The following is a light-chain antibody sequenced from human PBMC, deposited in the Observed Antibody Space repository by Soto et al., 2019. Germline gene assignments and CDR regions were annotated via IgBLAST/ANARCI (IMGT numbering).Light chain of an antibody. V-gene: IGKV3-20*01. Sequence: EIVLTQSPGTLSLSPGERATLSCRATQSVSASYLAWYQQKPGQAPRLLIYGASFRATGIPDRFSGSGSATDFTLTISRLEPEDFALYYCQHYGSSFRTFGQGTKVEIK. CDR1: QSVSASY. CDR2: GAS. J-gene: IGKJ1*01. CDR3: QHYGSSFRT.